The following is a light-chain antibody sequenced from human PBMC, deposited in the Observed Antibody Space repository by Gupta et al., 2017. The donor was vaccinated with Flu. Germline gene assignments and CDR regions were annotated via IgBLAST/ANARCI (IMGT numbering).Light chain of an antibody. CDR2: QDT. CDR1: KLGHKY. V-gene: IGLV3-1*01. CDR3: QAWDSSDVNYV. Sequence: SYELTQPPSVSVSPGQTATITCSGDKLGHKYASWYQQKPGQSPVAVICQDTKRPSGIPERFSGSNSGNTATLTISGAQAMDEADYYCQAWDSSDVNYVFGGGTKLTVL. J-gene: IGLJ2*01.